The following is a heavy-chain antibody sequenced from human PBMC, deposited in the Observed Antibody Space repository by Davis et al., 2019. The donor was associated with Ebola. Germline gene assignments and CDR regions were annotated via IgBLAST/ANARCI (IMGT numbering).Heavy chain of an antibody. CDR3: ARQGTTSWDS. V-gene: IGHV5-51*01. D-gene: IGHD2-2*01. CDR2: IYPGDSDT. CDR1: GYSFTSFW. Sequence: GESLKISCKGSGYSFTSFWIAWVRQMPGKGLEWMGIIYPGDSDTTYSPSFQGQVTISVDKSIRTAYLHWNSLKASDTATYYCARQGTTSWDSWGQGTLVTVSS. J-gene: IGHJ4*02.